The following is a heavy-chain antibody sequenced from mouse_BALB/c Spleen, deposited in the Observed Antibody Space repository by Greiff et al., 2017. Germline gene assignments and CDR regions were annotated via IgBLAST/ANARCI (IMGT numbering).Heavy chain of an antibody. V-gene: IGHV14-3*02. Sequence: VQLKESGAELVKPGASVKLSCTASGFNIKDTYMHWVKQRPEQGLEWIGRIDPANGNTKYDPKFQGKATITADTSSNTAYLQLSSLTSEDTAVYYCARRLRGYAMDYWGQGTSVTVSS. J-gene: IGHJ4*01. D-gene: IGHD2-2*01. CDR1: GFNIKDTY. CDR3: ARRLRGYAMDY. CDR2: IDPANGNT.